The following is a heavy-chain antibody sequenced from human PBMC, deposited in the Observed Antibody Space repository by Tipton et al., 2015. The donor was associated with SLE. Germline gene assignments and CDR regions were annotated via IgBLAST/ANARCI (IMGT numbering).Heavy chain of an antibody. CDR2: IYTSGST. CDR1: GASITSGTYY. CDR3: ARHRGYFTVSDYLDY. D-gene: IGHD3-10*01. J-gene: IGHJ4*02. Sequence: TLSLTCTVSGASITSGTYYWTWIRQPAGKEPEWIGRIYTSGSTNYTPSLKSRVTMSLNTHKNQFSLQLTSVTAADTAVYYCARHRGYFTVSDYLDYWGQGTLVTVSS. V-gene: IGHV4-61*02.